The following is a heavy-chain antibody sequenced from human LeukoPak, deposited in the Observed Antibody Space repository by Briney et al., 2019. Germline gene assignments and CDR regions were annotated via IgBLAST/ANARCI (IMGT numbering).Heavy chain of an antibody. D-gene: IGHD3-10*01. CDR1: GFTFSSFG. CDR2: ISSSGTSI. J-gene: IGHJ5*02. CDR3: ARDRYGSGINWQGFDP. V-gene: IGHV3-48*01. Sequence: AGGSLRLPCAVSGFTFSSFGMDWVRQAPGRGLEWVSYISSSGTSIYYADSVKGRFTISRDNAKNSLYLQMNSLGAEDTAVYYCARDRYGSGINWQGFDPWGQGTLVTVSS.